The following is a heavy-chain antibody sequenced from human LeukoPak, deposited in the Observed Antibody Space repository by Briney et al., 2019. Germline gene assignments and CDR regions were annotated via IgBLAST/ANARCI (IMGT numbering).Heavy chain of an antibody. CDR2: IYYSGST. V-gene: IGHV4-39*01. Sequence: SETLPLTCTVSGGSISSSSYYWGWIRQPPGKGLEWIGSIYYSGSTYYNPSLKSRVTISVDTSKNQFSLKLSSVTAADTAVYYCARLDRVDFEFDYWGQGTLVTVSS. J-gene: IGHJ4*02. CDR1: GGSISSSSYY. D-gene: IGHD3-22*01. CDR3: ARLDRVDFEFDY.